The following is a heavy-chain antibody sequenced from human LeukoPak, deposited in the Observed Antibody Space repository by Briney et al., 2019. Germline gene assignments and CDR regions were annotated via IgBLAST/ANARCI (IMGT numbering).Heavy chain of an antibody. D-gene: IGHD5-18*01. V-gene: IGHV1-3*01. CDR1: GYTFTTYA. CDR3: ARESPQRSGYSYTH. Sequence: PLASVKVSCKASGYTFTTYAIHWVRQAPGQRLEWMGWINAGNGDTKYSQRFQGRVTITRDTSASTAYMDLSSLRSEDTAVYYCARESPQRSGYSYTHWGQGSLVTVSS. CDR2: INAGNGDT. J-gene: IGHJ4*02.